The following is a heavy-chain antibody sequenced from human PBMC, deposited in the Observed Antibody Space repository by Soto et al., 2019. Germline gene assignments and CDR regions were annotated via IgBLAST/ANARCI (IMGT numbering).Heavy chain of an antibody. V-gene: IGHV3-33*01. CDR1: GFTFSSYG. J-gene: IGHJ6*02. CDR2: IWYDGSNK. Sequence: QVQLVESGGGVVQPGRSLRLSCAASGFTFSSYGMHWVRQAPGKGLEWVAVIWYDGSNKYYADSVKGRFTISRDNSKNTLYLQMNSLRAEDTAVYYCAREWSIAVAGTFEDYYYGMDVWGQGTTVTVSS. CDR3: AREWSIAVAGTFEDYYYGMDV. D-gene: IGHD6-19*01.